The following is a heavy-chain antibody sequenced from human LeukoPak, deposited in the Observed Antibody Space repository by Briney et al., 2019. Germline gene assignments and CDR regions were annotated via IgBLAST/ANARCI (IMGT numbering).Heavy chain of an antibody. D-gene: IGHD4-23*01. CDR1: GGSISSGDYY. J-gene: IGHJ5*02. CDR2: IYYSGST. V-gene: IGHV4-30-4*08. Sequence: SETLSLTCTVSGGSISSGDYYWSWIRQPPGKGLEWIGYIYYSGSTYYNPSLKSRVTISVDTSKNQFSLKLSSVTAADTAVYYCARAEVTGWFDPWGQGTLVTVSS. CDR3: ARAEVTGWFDP.